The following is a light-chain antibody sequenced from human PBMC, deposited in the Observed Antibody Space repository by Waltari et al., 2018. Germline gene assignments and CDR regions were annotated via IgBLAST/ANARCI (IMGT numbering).Light chain of an antibody. CDR1: KSNIGADFD. CDR3: QSYDTTLSAVV. J-gene: IGLJ2*01. Sequence: QSVLTQPPSVSGAPGQRVTISCSGTKSNIGADFDVHWYQQVPGTAPKLLLQSFSNRPSVGSDRFSGFKSGASASLVITGLQAEDEAMYYCQSYDTTLSAVVFGGGTRLTV. CDR2: SFS. V-gene: IGLV1-40*01.